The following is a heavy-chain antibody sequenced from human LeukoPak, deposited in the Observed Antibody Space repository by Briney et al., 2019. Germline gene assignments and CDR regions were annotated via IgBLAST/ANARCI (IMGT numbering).Heavy chain of an antibody. CDR2: ISGSGGST. V-gene: IGHV3-23*01. J-gene: IGHJ6*03. Sequence: GGSLRLSCAASGFTFSSYAMSWVRQAPGKGLEWVSAISGSGGSTYYADSVKGRFTISRDNSKNTLYLQMNSLRAEDTAVYYCAGKVGSSHYYYYYYYMDVWGKGTTVTISS. CDR1: GFTFSSYA. D-gene: IGHD1-26*01. CDR3: AGKVGSSHYYYYYYYMDV.